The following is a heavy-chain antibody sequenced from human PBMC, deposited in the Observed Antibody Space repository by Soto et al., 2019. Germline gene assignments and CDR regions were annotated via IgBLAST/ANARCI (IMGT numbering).Heavy chain of an antibody. Sequence: SETLSLTCTVSGGSISSSSYYWGWIRQPPGKGLEWIGSIYYSGSTYYNPSLKSRVTISVDTSKNQFSLKLSSVTAADTAVYYCARGTQDIVVVVQYLSVNYMDVWGKGTTVTVSS. CDR2: IYYSGST. V-gene: IGHV4-39*01. J-gene: IGHJ6*03. D-gene: IGHD2-15*01. CDR3: ARGTQDIVVVVQYLSVNYMDV. CDR1: GGSISSSSYY.